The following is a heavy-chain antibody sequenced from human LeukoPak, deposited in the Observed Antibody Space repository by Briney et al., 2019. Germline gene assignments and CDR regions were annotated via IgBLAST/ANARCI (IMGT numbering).Heavy chain of an antibody. D-gene: IGHD3-22*01. CDR2: ISYDGGNK. J-gene: IGHJ4*02. CDR3: ASDYYYDSSGYYYFDY. Sequence: PGGSLRLSCAASGFTFSSYAMHWVRQAPGKGLQWVAVISYDGGNKHYADSVKGRFTISRDNSKNTLYLQMNSLRSEDTAVYYCASDYYYDSSGYYYFDYWGQGTLVTVSS. CDR1: GFTFSSYA. V-gene: IGHV3-30*04.